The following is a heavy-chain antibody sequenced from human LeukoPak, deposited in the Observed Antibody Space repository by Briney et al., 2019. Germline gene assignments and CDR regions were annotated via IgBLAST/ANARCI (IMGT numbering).Heavy chain of an antibody. V-gene: IGHV5-51*01. CDR3: ARRNQLRGYSYGPYFDY. J-gene: IGHJ4*02. D-gene: IGHD5-18*01. Sequence: GESLKISCKGSGYSFTSYWIGWVRQLPGKGLEWRGIIYPGDSDTRYSPSFQGQVTISADKSISTAYLQWSSLKASDTAMYYCARRNQLRGYSYGPYFDYWGQGTLVTVSS. CDR2: IYPGDSDT. CDR1: GYSFTSYW.